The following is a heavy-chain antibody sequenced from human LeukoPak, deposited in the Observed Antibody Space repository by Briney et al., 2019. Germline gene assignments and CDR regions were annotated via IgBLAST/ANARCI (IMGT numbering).Heavy chain of an antibody. Sequence: PGRSVRLSCAASGFTFNSYAVHWVSQAPGKGLEWVAVISYDGSINFYSASVKGGFPISRDNSKNTLYLQMNSLRADDTALYFCARDRRYCSGGSCYFDYFFVYWGQGTRLTVSS. J-gene: IGHJ4*02. V-gene: IGHV3-30*04. CDR2: ISYDGSIN. CDR3: ARDRRYCSGGSCYFDYFFVY. D-gene: IGHD2-15*01. CDR1: GFTFNSYA.